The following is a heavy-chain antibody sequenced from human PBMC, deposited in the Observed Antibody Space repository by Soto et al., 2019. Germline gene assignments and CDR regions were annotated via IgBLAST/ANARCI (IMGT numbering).Heavy chain of an antibody. CDR3: ARRMTGRTTGDWFDP. CDR1: GFVFSDYY. D-gene: IGHD1-1*01. J-gene: IGHJ5*02. V-gene: IGHV3-11*01. CDR2: ISSGGAVS. Sequence: VQLVESGGGLVKPGGPLRLSCAASGFVFSDYYMTWIRQAPGKALEWVSDISSGGAVSNFADSVWGRFPISRDNTNNSLYLQMNNLRDEDTAIYYCARRMTGRTTGDWFDPWGEGALVSVSS.